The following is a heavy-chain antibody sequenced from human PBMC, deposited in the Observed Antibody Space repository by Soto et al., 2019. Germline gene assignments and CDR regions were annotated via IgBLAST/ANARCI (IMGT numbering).Heavy chain of an antibody. J-gene: IGHJ4*02. V-gene: IGHV1-69*13. CDR3: ARDSPMGYSYGRHFDY. CDR1: GGTFSSYA. D-gene: IGHD5-18*01. CDR2: IIPIFGTA. Sequence: GASVKGSCKASGGTFSSYAISWVRQAPGQGLEWMGGIIPIFGTANYAQKFQGRVTITADESTSTAYMELSSLRSEDTAVYYCARDSPMGYSYGRHFDYWGQGTLVTVSS.